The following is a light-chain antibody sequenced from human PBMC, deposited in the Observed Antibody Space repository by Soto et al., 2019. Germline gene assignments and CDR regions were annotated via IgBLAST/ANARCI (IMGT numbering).Light chain of an antibody. CDR3: QQYNNWKT. CDR1: QSFSSY. V-gene: IGKV3-15*01. Sequence: EIVLKQSPATLSLSPGERATLSCRASQSFSSYLAWYQQKPGQAPRLLIYGASTRATGIPARFSGSGSGTEFTLTISSLQSEDFAVYYCQQYNNWKTFGQGTKVDIK. J-gene: IGKJ1*01. CDR2: GAS.